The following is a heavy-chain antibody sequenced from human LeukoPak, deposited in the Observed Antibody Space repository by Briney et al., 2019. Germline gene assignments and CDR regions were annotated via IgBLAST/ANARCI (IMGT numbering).Heavy chain of an antibody. Sequence: GGSLRLSCAASGFTFSSYGMHWVRQAPGKGLEWVAVISYDGSNKYYADSVKGRFTISRDNSKNTLYLQMNSLRAEDTAVYYCAKEWAHSSSWYEVVWGQGTLVTVSS. CDR1: GFTFSSYG. J-gene: IGHJ4*02. D-gene: IGHD6-13*01. V-gene: IGHV3-30*18. CDR3: AKEWAHSSSWYEVV. CDR2: ISYDGSNK.